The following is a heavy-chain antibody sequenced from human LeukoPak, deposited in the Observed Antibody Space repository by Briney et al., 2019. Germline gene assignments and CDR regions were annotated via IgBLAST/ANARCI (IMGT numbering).Heavy chain of an antibody. CDR1: GFTFSSYA. CDR3: AKLTHYYYDSSGYYGY. Sequence: GGSLRLSCAASGFTFSSYAMSWVRQAPGKGLEWVSAISGSGGGTYYADSVRGRFTISRDNSKNTLYLQMNSLRAEDTAVYYCAKLTHYYYDSSGYYGYWGQGTLVTVSS. J-gene: IGHJ4*02. CDR2: ISGSGGGT. V-gene: IGHV3-23*01. D-gene: IGHD3-22*01.